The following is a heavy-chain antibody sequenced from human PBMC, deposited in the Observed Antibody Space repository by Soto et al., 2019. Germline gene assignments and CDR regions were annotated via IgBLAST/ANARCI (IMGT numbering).Heavy chain of an antibody. J-gene: IGHJ3*02. CDR1: GYTFTGYY. CDR2: INPNSGGT. Sequence: ASVKVSCKASGYTFTGYYMHWVRQAPGQGLEWMGWINPNSGGTNYAQKFQGWVTMTRDTSISTAYMELGRLGSDDTAVYYCARDGGYSSGWYLYAFDIWGQGTMVTVSS. V-gene: IGHV1-2*04. D-gene: IGHD6-19*01. CDR3: ARDGGYSSGWYLYAFDI.